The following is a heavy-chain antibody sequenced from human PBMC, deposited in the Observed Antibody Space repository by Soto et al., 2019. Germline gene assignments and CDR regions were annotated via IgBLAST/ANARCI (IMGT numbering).Heavy chain of an antibody. CDR1: GGTFSSYA. J-gene: IGHJ6*02. CDR2: IIPIFGTA. Sequence: GASVKVSCKASGGTFSSYAISWVRQAPGQGLEWMGGIIPIFGTANYAQKFQGRVTITADESTSTAYMELSSLRSEDTAVYYCARGRAPHYYYGMDVWGQGTTVTVSS. D-gene: IGHD1-26*01. CDR3: ARGRAPHYYYGMDV. V-gene: IGHV1-69*13.